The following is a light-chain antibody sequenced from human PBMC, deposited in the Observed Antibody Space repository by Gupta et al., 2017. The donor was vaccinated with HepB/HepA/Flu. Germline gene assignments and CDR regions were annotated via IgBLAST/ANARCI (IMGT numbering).Light chain of an antibody. Sequence: QSVLTQPPSTSGTPGQRVTISCSGSTSNIGTNTVTWYQQVPGKAPKLLCYSDTQRPSGVPECLYGSKYGTSAVTDNNGLQYEEYAYECSAESGVRYWLFGVWTTLTVL. CDR2: SDT. CDR1: TSNIGTNT. J-gene: IGLJ3*02. V-gene: IGLV1-44*01. CDR3: AESGVRYWL.